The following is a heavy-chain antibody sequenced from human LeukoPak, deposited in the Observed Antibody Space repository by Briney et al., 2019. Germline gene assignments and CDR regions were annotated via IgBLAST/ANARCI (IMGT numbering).Heavy chain of an antibody. D-gene: IGHD6-13*01. J-gene: IGHJ4*02. CDR1: GASINSSSYY. CDR2: IYYTGST. Sequence: SETLSLTCTVSGASINSSSYYWGWIRQPPGNGLEWIGNIYYTGSTYYNPSLKSRVTISVDRSKNQFSLKLSSVTAAGTAVYYCARLSAAGTISVDSWGQGTLVTVSS. V-gene: IGHV4-39*01. CDR3: ARLSAAGTISVDS.